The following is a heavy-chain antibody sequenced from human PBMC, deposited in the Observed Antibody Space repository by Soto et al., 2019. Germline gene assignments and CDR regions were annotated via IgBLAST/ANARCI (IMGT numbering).Heavy chain of an antibody. J-gene: IGHJ3*02. V-gene: IGHV4-59*01. Sequence: QVQLQESGPGLVKPSETLSLTCTVSGGSISNYYWNWIRQPPGKGLEWIGYMYYSGSSTYNPSLKSRVTLSVDTSKNKFSLKLTSVTAADTAVYYCARVMRSYNAFDIWGQGTMVTVSS. CDR1: GGSISNYY. D-gene: IGHD1-26*01. CDR3: ARVMRSYNAFDI. CDR2: MYYSGSS.